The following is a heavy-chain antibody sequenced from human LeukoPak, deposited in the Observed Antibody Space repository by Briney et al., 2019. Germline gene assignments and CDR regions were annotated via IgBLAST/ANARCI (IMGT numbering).Heavy chain of an antibody. D-gene: IGHD6-13*01. CDR2: ISNGGTNT. V-gene: IGHV3-23*01. CDR1: GFTFSNYG. CDR3: ARAKAGSSWYGSWKNYYYMDV. J-gene: IGHJ6*03. Sequence: GGTLRLSCAASGFTFSNYGMTWVRQAPGRGLEWVSGISNGGTNTYYTDSVKGRFTISRDNSRNTLYLQMNSLRAEDTAVYYCARAKAGSSWYGSWKNYYYMDVWGKGTTVTVSS.